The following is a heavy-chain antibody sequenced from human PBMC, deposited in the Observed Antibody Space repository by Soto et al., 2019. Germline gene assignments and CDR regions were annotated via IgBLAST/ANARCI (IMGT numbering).Heavy chain of an antibody. CDR1: GFSVSVNY. V-gene: IGHV3-53*01. Sequence: GVSLRLSCAASGFSVSVNYMTWVRRAPGKGLEWVSVVYSGGSTYYADSVKGRFTISRDNSKNTLYLQMNSLRAEDTAVYYCARGTIYYGMDVWGQGTTVTVSS. CDR3: ARGTIYYGMDV. CDR2: VYSGGST. J-gene: IGHJ6*02. D-gene: IGHD3-10*01.